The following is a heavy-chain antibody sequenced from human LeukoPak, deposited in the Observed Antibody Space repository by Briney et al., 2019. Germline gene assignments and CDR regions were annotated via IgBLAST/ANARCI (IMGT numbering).Heavy chain of an antibody. V-gene: IGHV3-9*01. D-gene: IGHD6-19*01. CDR2: ISWNSGSI. J-gene: IGHJ4*02. CDR3: AKDYGAVAGIFDY. Sequence: GRSLRLSCAASGFTFDDYAMHWVRQAPGKGLEWVSGISWNSGSIGYADSVKGRFTISRDNAKNSLYLQMNSLRAEDTALYYCAKDYGAVAGIFDYWGQGTLVTVSS. CDR1: GFTFDDYA.